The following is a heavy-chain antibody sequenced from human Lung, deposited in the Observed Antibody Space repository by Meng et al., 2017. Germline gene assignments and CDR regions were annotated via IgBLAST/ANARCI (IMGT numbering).Heavy chain of an antibody. V-gene: IGHV4-34*01. CDR3: ARGPTTMAHDFDY. J-gene: IGHJ4*02. CDR2: INQSRST. Sequence: QVWLQRWGVFLFEPSETLSLTCVVSGWSFSDYYWSCIRQPPGKGLEWIVKINQSRSTNYNPSLESRATISVDTSQNNLSLKLSSVTAADSAVYYCARGPTTMAHDFDYWGQGTLVTVSS. D-gene: IGHD4-11*01. CDR1: GWSFSDYY.